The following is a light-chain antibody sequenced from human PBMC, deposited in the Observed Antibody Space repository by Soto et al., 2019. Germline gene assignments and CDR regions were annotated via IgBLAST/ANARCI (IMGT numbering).Light chain of an antibody. Sequence: ENVLTQSPDTLSLYPGEGATLSCRASQSVTKGYLAWYQQKPGRAPKLLIYGTSSRATGVPDRFSASGSATDFTLTISRLEPEDFAVYYCQQFGDSLWTFGQGTRVEVK. J-gene: IGKJ1*01. V-gene: IGKV3-20*01. CDR1: QSVTKGY. CDR2: GTS. CDR3: QQFGDSLWT.